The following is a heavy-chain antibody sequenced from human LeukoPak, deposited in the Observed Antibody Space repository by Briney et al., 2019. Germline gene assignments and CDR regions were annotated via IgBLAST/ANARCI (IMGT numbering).Heavy chain of an antibody. CDR3: AKPAYCGGDCYSSPFQH. CDR1: GFXFSSSG. Sequence: GRSLTLSCAASGFXFSSSGIHWVRQAPGKGLKWVAFVSYDGGKKYYADSVKGRFTISRDNSKNTLYLQMNSLRAEDTAVYYCAKPAYCGGDCYSSPFQHWGQGTLVTVSS. D-gene: IGHD2-21*02. CDR2: VSYDGGKK. J-gene: IGHJ1*01. V-gene: IGHV3-30*18.